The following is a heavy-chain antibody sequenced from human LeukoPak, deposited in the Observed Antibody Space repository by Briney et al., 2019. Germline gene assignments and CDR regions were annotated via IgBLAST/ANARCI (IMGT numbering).Heavy chain of an antibody. CDR2: INPNSGGT. CDR1: GYTFTGYY. D-gene: IGHD6-13*01. Sequence: ASVKLSCKASGYTFTGYYMHWMRQAPGQGLEWMGRINPNSGGTNYAQKFQGRVTMTRDTSISTAYMELSRLRSDDTAVYYCARAKGLAAASEYFQHWGQGTLVTVSS. V-gene: IGHV1-2*06. J-gene: IGHJ1*01. CDR3: ARAKGLAAASEYFQH.